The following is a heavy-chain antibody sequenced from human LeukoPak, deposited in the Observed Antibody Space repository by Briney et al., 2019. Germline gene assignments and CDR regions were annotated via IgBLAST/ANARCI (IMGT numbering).Heavy chain of an antibody. Sequence: PSETLSLTCTVSGGSISSYYWSWIRQPPGKGLEWIGYIYYSGSTNYNPSLKSRVTISVDTSKNQFSLKLSSVTAADTAVYYCARHRGMAAAGHGRNWSDPWGQGTLVTVSS. J-gene: IGHJ5*02. CDR1: GGSISSYY. CDR2: IYYSGST. D-gene: IGHD6-13*01. CDR3: ARHRGMAAAGHGRNWSDP. V-gene: IGHV4-59*08.